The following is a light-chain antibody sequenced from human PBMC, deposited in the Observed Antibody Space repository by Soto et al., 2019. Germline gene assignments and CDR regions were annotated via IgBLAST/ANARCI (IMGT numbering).Light chain of an antibody. CDR1: QSLSSS. CDR3: HQRSNWWT. CDR2: DTS. Sequence: EIVLTQSPATLSLFPGERATLSCRASQSLSSSLAWYQQKPGQAPRVLIYDTSTRATGIPARFSGSGSGTYFTLTISSLAAEDSAVYYCHQRSNWWTFGQGTRVEIK. V-gene: IGKV3-11*01. J-gene: IGKJ1*01.